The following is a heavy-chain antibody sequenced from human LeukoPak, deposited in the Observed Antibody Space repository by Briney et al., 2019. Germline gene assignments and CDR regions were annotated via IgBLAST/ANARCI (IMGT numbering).Heavy chain of an antibody. CDR2: ISSSSSTI. J-gene: IGHJ4*02. D-gene: IGHD2-15*01. CDR1: GFTFRSYS. CDR3: ARDRCSGGSCYKSH. Sequence: PGGSLRLSCAASGFTFRSYSMNWVRQAPGKGLEWVSYISSSSSTIYYADSVKGRFTISRDNAKNSLYPHMNSLRAEDTAVYYCARDRCSGGSCYKSHWGQGTLVTVSS. V-gene: IGHV3-48*01.